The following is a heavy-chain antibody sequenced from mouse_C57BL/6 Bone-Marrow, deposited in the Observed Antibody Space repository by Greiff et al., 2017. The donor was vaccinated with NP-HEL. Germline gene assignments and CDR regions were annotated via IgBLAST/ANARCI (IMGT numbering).Heavy chain of an antibody. D-gene: IGHD1-1*01. CDR1: GFTFSDAW. CDR3: TRHFITTVVDWYFDV. V-gene: IGHV6-6*01. CDR2: IRNKANNHAT. Sequence: EVMLVESGGGLVQPGGSMKLSCAASGFTFSDAWMDWVRQSPEKGLEWVAEIRNKANNHATYYAESVKGRFTISRDDSKSSVYLQMNSLRAEDTGIYYCTRHFITTVVDWYFDVWGTGTTVTVSS. J-gene: IGHJ1*03.